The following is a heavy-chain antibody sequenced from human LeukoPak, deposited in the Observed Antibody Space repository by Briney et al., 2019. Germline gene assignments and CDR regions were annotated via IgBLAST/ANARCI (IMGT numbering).Heavy chain of an antibody. CDR1: GFTFSSYA. J-gene: IGHJ4*02. V-gene: IGHV3-23*01. CDR2: ISGSGGST. D-gene: IGHD3-22*01. Sequence: GGSLRLSCAASGFTFSSYAMTWVXXAPGKGLEWVSAISGSGGSTYYADSVKGRFTISRDNSKNTLYLQMNSLRAEDTAVYYXXIPXYDTSAYKGYWGQGTLVTVSS. CDR3: XIPXYDTSAYKGY.